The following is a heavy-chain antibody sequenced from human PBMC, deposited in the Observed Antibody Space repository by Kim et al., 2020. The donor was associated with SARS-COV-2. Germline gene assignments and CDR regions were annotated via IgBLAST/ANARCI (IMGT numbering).Heavy chain of an antibody. J-gene: IGHJ6*01. CDR3: AKDLQDYYGYYWDTGMNV. CDR1: GFSFRSYY. D-gene: IGHD4-17*01. CDR2: IYVDGNTQ. V-gene: IGHV3-33*06. Sequence: GGSLRLSCAASGFSFRSYYMRWVRQAPGKGLEWLSVIYVDGNTQYSADSVESRFTISSDNSNNTLLLQMNSLGAETTAVYYGAKDLQDYYGYYWDTGMNV.